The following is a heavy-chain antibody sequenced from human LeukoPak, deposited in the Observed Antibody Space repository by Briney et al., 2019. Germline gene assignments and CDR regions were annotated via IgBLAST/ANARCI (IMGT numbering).Heavy chain of an antibody. J-gene: IGHJ6*03. Sequence: WETLTLTCTVSGFCFSSCCYYWIRLGQGQGLELISFGSIYYSGSTYYNPSLKSRVTISVDTSKNQFSLKLSSVTAADTAVYYCARGLGDYYYYYMDVWGKGTTVTVSS. V-gene: IGHV4-39*07. CDR1: GFCFSSCCYY. D-gene: IGHD3-10*01. CDR3: ARGLGDYYYYYMDV. CDR2: IYYSGST.